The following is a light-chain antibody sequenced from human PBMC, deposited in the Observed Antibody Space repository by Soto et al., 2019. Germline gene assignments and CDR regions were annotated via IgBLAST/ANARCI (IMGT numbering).Light chain of an antibody. J-gene: IGKJ1*01. CDR2: AAS. V-gene: IGKV1-39*01. CDR1: QSISSW. CDR3: QQSYSRVT. Sequence: QLTQSPPSLSASVGDRVTITCRASQSISSWLAWYQQKPGKAPKLLIYAASRLQSGVPSRFSGSRSGTDFTLTISSLQPEDFATYYCQQSYSRVTFGQGTKVDIK.